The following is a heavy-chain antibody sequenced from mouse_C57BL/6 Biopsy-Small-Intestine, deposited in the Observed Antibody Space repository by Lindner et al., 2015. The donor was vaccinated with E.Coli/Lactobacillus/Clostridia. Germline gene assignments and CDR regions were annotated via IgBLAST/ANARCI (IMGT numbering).Heavy chain of an antibody. J-gene: IGHJ2*03. CDR1: GYTLTKLS. Sequence: SVKVSCKVSGYTLTKLSMHWVRQAPGEGLEWIGIFDLEDDETISAQKFQGRVTMTEDTSTDTAYMELSSLRSEDTAVYYCATNMVWGSFAFDIWGQGTRLTVS. D-gene: IGHD1-1*02. CDR3: ATNMVWGSFAFDI. V-gene: IGHV1-74*01. CDR2: FDLEDDET.